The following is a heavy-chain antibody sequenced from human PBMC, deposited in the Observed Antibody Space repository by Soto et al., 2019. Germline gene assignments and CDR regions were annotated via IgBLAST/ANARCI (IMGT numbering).Heavy chain of an antibody. CDR2: INEDGSEK. CDR1: GFTFSNYW. J-gene: IGHJ4*02. V-gene: IGHV3-7*01. CDR3: ARDLFDY. Sequence: EVQLVESGGCLVQPGGSLRLSCAASGFTFSNYWMNWVRQAPGKGLEWVANINEDGSEKYYVDSAKGRFTISKDNAKNSLFLQMSSLRAEDTAVYHCARDLFDYWGQGTLVTVSS.